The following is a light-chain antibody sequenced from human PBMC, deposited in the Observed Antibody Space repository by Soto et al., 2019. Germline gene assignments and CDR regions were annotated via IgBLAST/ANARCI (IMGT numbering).Light chain of an antibody. Sequence: QSALTQPPSASGSPGQSVTISCTGTSSDVGGYNHVSWYQQYPGKAPKLMIYEVTKRPSGVPDRFSGSKSGNTASLTVSGLQPEDEADYYCISYAGSNNYVFGTGTKLTVL. V-gene: IGLV2-8*01. J-gene: IGLJ1*01. CDR3: ISYAGSNNYV. CDR2: EVT. CDR1: SSDVGGYNH.